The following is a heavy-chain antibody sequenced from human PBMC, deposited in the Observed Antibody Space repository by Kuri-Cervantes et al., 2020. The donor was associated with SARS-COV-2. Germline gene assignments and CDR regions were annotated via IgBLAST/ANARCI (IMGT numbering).Heavy chain of an antibody. J-gene: IGHJ5*02. CDR2: IYHSGST. D-gene: IGHD2-15*01. V-gene: IGHV4-4*02. Sequence: GSLRLSCAVSGGSISSSNWWSWVRQPPGKGLEWIGEIYHSGSTNYNPSLKSRVTISVDKSKNQFSLKLSSVTAADTAVYYCAREGCSGGSCYRSNWFDPWGQGTLVTVSS. CDR3: AREGCSGGSCYRSNWFDP. CDR1: GGSISSSNW.